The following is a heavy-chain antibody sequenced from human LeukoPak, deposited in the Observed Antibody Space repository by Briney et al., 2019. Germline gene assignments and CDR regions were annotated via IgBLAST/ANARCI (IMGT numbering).Heavy chain of an antibody. Sequence: GGSLRLSCVASGFTFNAYWIHWVRQGPGKGLVWVSLTSADGTTTTYADSVTGRFTVSRDNAKNTVYLQMNSLRAEDAAVYYCARGLAGAYRIMDVWGQGTTVTVS. CDR1: GFTFNAYW. V-gene: IGHV3-74*01. CDR2: TSADGTTT. D-gene: IGHD6-19*01. J-gene: IGHJ6*02. CDR3: ARGLAGAYRIMDV.